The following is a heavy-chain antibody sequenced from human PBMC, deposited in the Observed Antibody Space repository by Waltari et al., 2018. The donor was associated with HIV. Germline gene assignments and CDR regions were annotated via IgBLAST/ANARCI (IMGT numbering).Heavy chain of an antibody. CDR1: GFTFSNYE. J-gene: IGHJ6*02. CDR2: IGNAGDT. Sequence: EEHLVESGGGVVQPGGSLRLSCTTLGFTFSNYEMHWARQTKGKGLEWISSIGNAGDTYYLGSVKGRFTVSRDNAKNSLDLHLNSLRADDTGLYYCARVRAVDSSSWYGRYYYGMDVWGQGTTVTVSS. CDR3: ARVRAVDSSSWYGRYYYGMDV. V-gene: IGHV3-13*01. D-gene: IGHD6-13*01.